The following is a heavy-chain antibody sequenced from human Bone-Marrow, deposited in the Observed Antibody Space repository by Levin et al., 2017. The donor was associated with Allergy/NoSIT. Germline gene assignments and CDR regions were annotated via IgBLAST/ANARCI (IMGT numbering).Heavy chain of an antibody. CDR3: ARGALHYDVLTGNLDV. J-gene: IGHJ6*04. CDR2: IYHTGRT. D-gene: IGHD3-9*01. CDR1: GGSISSSNW. V-gene: IGHV4-4*02. Sequence: SETLSLTCAVSGGSISSSNWWNWVRQPPGKGLEWLGEIYHTGRTNYHPSLGGRVIISVDKSKNQFSLKLSSVTAADTAIYYCARGALHYDVLTGNLDVWGEGTTVTVTS.